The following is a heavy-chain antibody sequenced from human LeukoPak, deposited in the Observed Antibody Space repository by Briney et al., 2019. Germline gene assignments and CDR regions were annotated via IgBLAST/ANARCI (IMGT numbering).Heavy chain of an antibody. Sequence: GGSLRLSCAASGFTFGSYGMSWVRQAPGKGLEWVSAISGSGGSTYYADSVKGRFTISRGNSKNTLYLQMNSLRAEDTAVYYCAKGDGSVSDYWGQGTLVTVSS. CDR1: GFTFGSYG. J-gene: IGHJ4*02. D-gene: IGHD3-10*01. CDR2: ISGSGGST. CDR3: AKGDGSVSDY. V-gene: IGHV3-23*01.